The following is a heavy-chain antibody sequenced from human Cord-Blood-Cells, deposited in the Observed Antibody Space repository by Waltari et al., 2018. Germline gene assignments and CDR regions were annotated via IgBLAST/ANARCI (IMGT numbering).Heavy chain of an antibody. CDR3: ARRLSTGYFDY. CDR1: GGSISSSSYY. V-gene: IGHV4-39*01. CDR2: IYYSGST. D-gene: IGHD1-1*01. J-gene: IGHJ4*02. Sequence: QLQLQESGPGLVKPSETLSLTCTVSGGSISSSSYYWGWIRHPPGKGLEWIGSIYYSGSTYYNPSLKSRVTISVDTSKNQFSLKLSSVTAADTAVYYCARRLSTGYFDYWGQGTLVTVSS.